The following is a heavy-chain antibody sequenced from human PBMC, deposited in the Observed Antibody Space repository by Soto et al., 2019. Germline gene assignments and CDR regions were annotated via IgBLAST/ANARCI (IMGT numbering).Heavy chain of an antibody. D-gene: IGHD2-2*01. CDR3: ARGYKIGYCSSTRCSQRHYYYGMDV. CDR1: GGSFSGYY. CDR2: INHSGST. V-gene: IGHV4-34*01. J-gene: IGHJ6*02. Sequence: ASETLSLTCAVYGGSFSGYYWSWIRQPPGKGLEWIGEINHSGSTNYNPSLKSRVPISVDTSKNQFSLKLRSVTAADTAVYYCARGYKIGYCSSTRCSQRHYYYGMDVWGQGTTVTVSS.